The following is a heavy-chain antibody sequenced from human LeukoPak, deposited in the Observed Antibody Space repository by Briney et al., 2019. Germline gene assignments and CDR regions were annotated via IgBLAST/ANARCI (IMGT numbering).Heavy chain of an antibody. V-gene: IGHV3-7*01. Sequence: GRSLRLSCEAAGIIINGYRMSWVRQAPGKRLEWVANINQDGSEKYYVDSVRGRFTISRDNAKNSLYLQMNSLRGEDTAVYYCARDPPHSSSSEGLGDSWGQGTLVTVSS. J-gene: IGHJ4*02. D-gene: IGHD6-13*01. CDR3: ARDPPHSSSSEGLGDS. CDR2: INQDGSEK. CDR1: GIIINGYR.